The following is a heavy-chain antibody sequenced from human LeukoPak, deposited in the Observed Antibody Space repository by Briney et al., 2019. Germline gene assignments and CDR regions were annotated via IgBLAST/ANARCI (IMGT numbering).Heavy chain of an antibody. J-gene: IGHJ4*02. CDR3: ARVKVYYGSGFPFDY. V-gene: IGHV3-23*01. CDR2: ISSTGGTT. CDR1: GLTFSNYG. D-gene: IGHD3-10*01. Sequence: QAGGSLRLSCVASGLTFSNYGISWVRQAPGKGLEWVSAISSTGGTTYYADSVKGHFTISRDNSKNTVYLQMNSLRAEDTAVYYCARVKVYYGSGFPFDYWGQGTLVTVSS.